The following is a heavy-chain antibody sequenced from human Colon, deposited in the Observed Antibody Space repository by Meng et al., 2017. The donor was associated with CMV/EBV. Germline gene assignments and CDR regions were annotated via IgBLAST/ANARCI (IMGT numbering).Heavy chain of an antibody. Sequence: GESLKISCVASGFPISSFGMHWVRQAPGRGLEWMAYIRHDGNTQYYADSLKGRFTVSRDNSKNTVYLQMDSPRVDDTAVYYCAKEGVEIEPFFDFWGQGALVTVSS. J-gene: IGHJ4*02. CDR2: IRHDGNTQ. CDR3: AKEGVEIEPFFDF. D-gene: IGHD1-1*01. CDR1: GFPISSFG. V-gene: IGHV3-30*02.